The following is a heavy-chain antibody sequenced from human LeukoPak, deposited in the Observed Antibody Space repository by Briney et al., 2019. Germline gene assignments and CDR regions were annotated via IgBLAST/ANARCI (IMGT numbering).Heavy chain of an antibody. V-gene: IGHV4-39*01. Sequence: SETLSLTCTVSGGSISSSSYYWGWIRQPPGKGLEWIGSIYYSGGTYYNPSLKSRVTISVDTSKNQFSLKLSSVTAADTAVYYCARHRIAAAANWFDPWGQVTLVTVSS. CDR3: ARHRIAAAANWFDP. CDR1: GGSISSSSYY. CDR2: IYYSGGT. D-gene: IGHD6-13*01. J-gene: IGHJ5*02.